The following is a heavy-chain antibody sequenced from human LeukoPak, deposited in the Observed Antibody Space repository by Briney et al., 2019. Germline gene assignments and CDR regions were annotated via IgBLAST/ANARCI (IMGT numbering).Heavy chain of an antibody. J-gene: IGHJ4*02. V-gene: IGHV1-69*13. D-gene: IGHD5-18*01. CDR3: ASSPVTWIQLWFGY. Sequence: ASVKVSCKASGGTFSSYAISWVRQAPGQGLEWMGGIIPIFGTANYAQKFQGRVTITADESTSTAYMELSSLRSDDTAVYYCASSPVTWIQLWFGYWGQGTLVTVSS. CDR1: GGTFSSYA. CDR2: IIPIFGTA.